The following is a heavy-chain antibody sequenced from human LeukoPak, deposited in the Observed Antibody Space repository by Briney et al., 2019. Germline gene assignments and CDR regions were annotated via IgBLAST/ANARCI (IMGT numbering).Heavy chain of an antibody. V-gene: IGHV5-51*01. J-gene: IGHJ4*02. CDR1: GYSFTSYW. CDR2: IYPGDSDT. D-gene: IGHD3-22*01. Sequence: GESLKISCKGSGYSFTSYWIGWVRQMPGNGLEWMGIIYPGDSDTRCSPSLQGQVTISADKSISTAYLQWSSLKASDTAMYYCAKSLHYYDSSGYADWGQGTLVTVSS. CDR3: AKSLHYYDSSGYAD.